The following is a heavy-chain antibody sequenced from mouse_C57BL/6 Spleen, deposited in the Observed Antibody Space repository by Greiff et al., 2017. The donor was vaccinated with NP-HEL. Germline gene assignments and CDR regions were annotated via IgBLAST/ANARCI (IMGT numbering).Heavy chain of an antibody. CDR1: GFNIKDDY. D-gene: IGHD2-2*01. CDR3: TGYGYLRDWYFDV. CDR2: IDPENGDT. V-gene: IGHV14-4*01. Sequence: EVKLVESGAELERPGASVKLSCTASGFNIKDDYMHWVKQRPEQGLEWIGWIDPENGDTEYASKFQGKATITADTSSNTAYLQLSSLTSEDTAVYYCTGYGYLRDWYFDVWGTGTTVTVSS. J-gene: IGHJ1*03.